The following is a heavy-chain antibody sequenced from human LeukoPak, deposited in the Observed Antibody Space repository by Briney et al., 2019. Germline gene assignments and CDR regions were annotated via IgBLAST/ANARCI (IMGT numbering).Heavy chain of an antibody. CDR2: INHSGST. D-gene: IGHD3-10*01. CDR1: GGSFSGYY. J-gene: IGHJ6*03. V-gene: IGHV4-34*01. Sequence: SETLSLTCAVYGGSFSGYYWSWIRPPPGKGLEWIGEINHSGSTNYNQSLKSRVTISVDTSKNQFSLKLSSVTAADTAVYYCARGRITMVRGVITSYYMDVWGKGTTVTVSS. CDR3: ARGRITMVRGVITSYYMDV.